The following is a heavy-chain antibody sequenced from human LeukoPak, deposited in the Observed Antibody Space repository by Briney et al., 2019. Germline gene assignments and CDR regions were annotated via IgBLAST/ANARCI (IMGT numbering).Heavy chain of an antibody. Sequence: GASVKVSCKASGYTSTRFSISWVRQAPGQGLEWMGWISAYNGNTNYAQKLQGRVTMTTDTSTSTAYMELRSLRSDDTAVYYCARGPYCSGGTCYSQYFDYWGQGTLVTVSS. CDR3: ARGPYCSGGTCYSQYFDY. J-gene: IGHJ4*02. CDR2: ISAYNGNT. V-gene: IGHV1-18*01. CDR1: GYTSTRFS. D-gene: IGHD2-15*01.